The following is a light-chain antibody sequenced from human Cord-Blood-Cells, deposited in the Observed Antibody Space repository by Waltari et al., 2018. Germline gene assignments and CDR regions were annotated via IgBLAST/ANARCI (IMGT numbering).Light chain of an antibody. J-gene: IGLJ1*01. CDR1: SSDVGSYNR. Sequence: QSALTQPPSVSGSPGQSVTTSCTGTSSDVGSYNRVSWYQQPPGTAPNLMIYEVSNRPSGIPDRFSGSKSGNAASLTIAGRQAEDEADYYCSSYTSSSTDVFGTGTKVTVL. V-gene: IGLV2-18*02. CDR3: SSYTSSSTDV. CDR2: EVS.